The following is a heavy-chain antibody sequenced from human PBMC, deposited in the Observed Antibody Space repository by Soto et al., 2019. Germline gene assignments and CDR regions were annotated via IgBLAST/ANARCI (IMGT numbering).Heavy chain of an antibody. CDR1: GGSISSGGYY. Sequence: PSETLSLTCTVSGGSISSGGYYWSWIRQHPGKGLEWIGYIYYSGSTYYNPFLKSRVTISVDTSKNQFSLKLSSVTAADTAVYYCARGCFGVVKVGTDYYMDVWGKGTTVTVSS. V-gene: IGHV4-31*03. CDR2: IYYSGST. J-gene: IGHJ6*03. CDR3: ARGCFGVVKVGTDYYMDV. D-gene: IGHD3-3*01.